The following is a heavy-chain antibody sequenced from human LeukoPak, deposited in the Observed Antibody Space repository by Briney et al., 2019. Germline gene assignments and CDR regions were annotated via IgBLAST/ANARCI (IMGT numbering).Heavy chain of an antibody. CDR3: AKDRDFMVRGMSYFDY. J-gene: IGHJ4*02. D-gene: IGHD3-10*01. CDR2: ISWNGGVM. CDR1: GFTFDDYA. Sequence: GRSLKLSCAASGFTFDDYAMHWVRLAPGKGLEWVSSISWNGGVMGFADSVKGRFTISRDNAKNSVYLQMDSLRVEDTALYYCAKDRDFMVRGMSYFDYWGQGTLVTISS. V-gene: IGHV3-9*01.